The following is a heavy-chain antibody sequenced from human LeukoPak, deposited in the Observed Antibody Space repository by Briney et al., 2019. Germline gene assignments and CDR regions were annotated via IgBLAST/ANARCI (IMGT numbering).Heavy chain of an antibody. CDR3: ARAAYASGGYLFDY. V-gene: IGHV4-59*01. CDR2: IHYSGST. J-gene: IGHJ4*02. Sequence: SESLSLTFTVSGGSIIDSHWGWIRQPPGKGLEWIGDIHYSGSTNYNPSLQSRGTISVDPSKIHFSRKLSSVTAADTAVYYCARAAYASGGYLFDYWGQGARVTVSS. CDR1: GGSIIDSH. D-gene: IGHD3-10*01.